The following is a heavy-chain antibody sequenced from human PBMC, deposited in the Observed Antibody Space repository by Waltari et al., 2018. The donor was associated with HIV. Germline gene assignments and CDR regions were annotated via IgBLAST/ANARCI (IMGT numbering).Heavy chain of an antibody. Sequence: QVQLQESGPGLVKSSQTLSLTCTVSGGSISSGNYYWNWIRHHPGQGLEWIGYIQHSGSTYYNPSLKRRVSISVNTSKNQFSLNLTSVTAADTAVYYCARVSDSYGTVFEYWGQGTLVSVSS. V-gene: IGHV4-31*03. J-gene: IGHJ4*02. D-gene: IGHD3-10*01. CDR3: ARVSDSYGTVFEY. CDR2: IQHSGST. CDR1: GGSISSGNYY.